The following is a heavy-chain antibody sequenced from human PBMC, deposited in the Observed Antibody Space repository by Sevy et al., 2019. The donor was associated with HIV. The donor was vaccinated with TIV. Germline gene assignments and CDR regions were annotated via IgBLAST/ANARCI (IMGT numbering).Heavy chain of an antibody. V-gene: IGHV3-33*01. D-gene: IGHD2-8*01. Sequence: GGSLRLSCAASGFTPSTYGMHWVRQAPGKGLEWVAVIGYDGSNKYYADSVKGRFTISRDTSKNTLFLQMDSLRAEDTAVYYCARDPRMYGDYLLAYFDYWGQGTLVTVSS. J-gene: IGHJ4*02. CDR1: GFTPSTYG. CDR2: IGYDGSNK. CDR3: ARDPRMYGDYLLAYFDY.